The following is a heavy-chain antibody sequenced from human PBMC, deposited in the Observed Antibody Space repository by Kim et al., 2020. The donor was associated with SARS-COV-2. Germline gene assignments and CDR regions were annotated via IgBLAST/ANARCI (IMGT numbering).Heavy chain of an antibody. D-gene: IGHD2-15*01. CDR2: ISGSGDVK. Sequence: GGSLRLSCVASGVPFSTYGMSWVRQAPGKGLESVAGISGSGDVKYYGDFVEGRFTISRDKSRKTVYLQMDSLTVADSAVYYCARMGPQCSGVGCHSLRFQFMAVWGKGTTVTVSS. CDR3: ARMGPQCSGVGCHSLRFQFMAV. J-gene: IGHJ6*03. V-gene: IGHV3-23*01. CDR1: GVPFSTYG.